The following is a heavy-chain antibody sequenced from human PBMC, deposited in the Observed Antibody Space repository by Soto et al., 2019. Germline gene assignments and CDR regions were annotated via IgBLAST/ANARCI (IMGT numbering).Heavy chain of an antibody. Sequence: EVQLLQSGGALMQPGGSLRLSCAASGFTFRSYAMTWVRQAPGMGLEWVSAISGIGTSTYYADSVKGRFTISRDNSKNTVSLQMDSLRVEDTAVYYCARLVVPAAIRSNWFDPWGQGTLVSVSS. CDR2: ISGIGTST. J-gene: IGHJ5*02. D-gene: IGHD2-2*01. CDR3: ARLVVPAAIRSNWFDP. V-gene: IGHV3-23*01. CDR1: GFTFRSYA.